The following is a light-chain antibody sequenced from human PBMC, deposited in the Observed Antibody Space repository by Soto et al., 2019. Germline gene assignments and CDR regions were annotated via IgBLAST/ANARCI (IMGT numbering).Light chain of an antibody. Sequence: QSVLTQPPSVSGAPGQRVTISCTGSSSNIGAGYDVHWYQQLPGTAPRLLIYVNNNRPSGVPDRVSGSKSGTSASLAITGLQAEDESEYYCQSYDSSLSGYVVFGGGTKLTVL. J-gene: IGLJ2*01. CDR2: VNN. CDR3: QSYDSSLSGYVV. V-gene: IGLV1-40*01. CDR1: SSNIGAGYD.